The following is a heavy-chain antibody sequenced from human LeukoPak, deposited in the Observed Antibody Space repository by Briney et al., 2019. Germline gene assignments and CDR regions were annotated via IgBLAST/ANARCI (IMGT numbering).Heavy chain of an antibody. CDR3: ARLWRDIVVVPAAIAQFDY. Sequence: ASVKVSCKASGYTFTSYGISWVRQAPGQGLEWMGWISAYNGNINYAQKLQGRVTMTTDTSTSTAYMELRSLRSDDTAVYYCARLWRDIVVVPAAIAQFDYWGQGTLVTVSS. V-gene: IGHV1-18*01. D-gene: IGHD2-2*01. J-gene: IGHJ4*02. CDR2: ISAYNGNI. CDR1: GYTFTSYG.